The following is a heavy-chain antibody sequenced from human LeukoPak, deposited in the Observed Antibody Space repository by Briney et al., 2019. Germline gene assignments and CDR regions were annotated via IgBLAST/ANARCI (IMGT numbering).Heavy chain of an antibody. J-gene: IGHJ4*02. CDR3: ARDRGAVAGFDY. Sequence: KTSETLSLTCTVSSCSISGYYWSWIRQPPGKGLEWIGYIYYSGSTNYNPSLKSRVTVSVDTSKNQFSLKLSSVTAADTALYYWARDRGAVAGFDYWGQGTLVTVSS. CDR1: SCSISGYY. CDR2: IYYSGST. V-gene: IGHV4-59*01. D-gene: IGHD6-19*01.